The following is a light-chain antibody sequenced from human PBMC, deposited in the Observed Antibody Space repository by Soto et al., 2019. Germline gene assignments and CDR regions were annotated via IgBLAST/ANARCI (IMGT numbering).Light chain of an antibody. Sequence: DIQMTQSPSSLSASLGDRVTITCRASQSMSTYLNWYQQKPGKAPEXLIYDASSLQSGVPSRFSGGGSGTDLTITISSLQPEDFETYYCQQSYLTPLTFGGGTKVDI. J-gene: IGKJ4*01. CDR3: QQSYLTPLT. CDR1: QSMSTY. V-gene: IGKV1-39*01. CDR2: DAS.